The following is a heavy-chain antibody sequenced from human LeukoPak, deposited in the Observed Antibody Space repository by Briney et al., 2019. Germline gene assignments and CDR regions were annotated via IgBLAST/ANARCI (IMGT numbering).Heavy chain of an antibody. CDR1: GLTFSIYA. CDR3: AKVDIAAVASLDY. V-gene: IGHV3-23*01. CDR2: ISGSGGST. J-gene: IGHJ4*02. Sequence: GGALRLSCAASGLTFSIYAMSWVRQAPGKGLEWVSTISGSGGSTYYADSVKGRFTISRDNSKNTLYLQMNSLRAEDTAVYYCAKVDIAAVASLDYWGQGTLVTVSS. D-gene: IGHD6-19*01.